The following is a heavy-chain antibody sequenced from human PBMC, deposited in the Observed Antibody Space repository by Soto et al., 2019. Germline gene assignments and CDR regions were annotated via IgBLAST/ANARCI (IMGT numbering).Heavy chain of an antibody. CDR1: GYTFTSYA. J-gene: IGHJ4*02. CDR3: ARGIYYDFWSGYSAFDY. D-gene: IGHD3-3*01. CDR2: INAGNGNT. V-gene: IGHV1-3*01. Sequence: ASVKFSCKASGYTFTSYAMHWVRQAPGQRLEWMGWINAGNGNTKYSQKFQGRVTITRDTSASTAYMELSSLRSEDTAVYYCARGIYYDFWSGYSAFDYWGQGTLVTVSS.